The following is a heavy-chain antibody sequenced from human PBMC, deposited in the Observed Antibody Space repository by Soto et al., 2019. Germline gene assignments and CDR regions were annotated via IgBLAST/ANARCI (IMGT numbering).Heavy chain of an antibody. CDR2: IYYSGST. V-gene: IGHV4-30-4*01. CDR3: ARASMILKEEAYYYYGMDV. CDR1: GGSTSSGDYY. J-gene: IGHJ6*02. D-gene: IGHD3-22*01. Sequence: KTSETLSLTCTVSGGSTSSGDYYWSWIRQPPGKGLEWIGYIYYSGSTYYNPSLKSRVTVSVDTSKNQFSLKLSSVTAADTAVYYCARASMILKEEAYYYYGMDVWGQGTTVTVSS.